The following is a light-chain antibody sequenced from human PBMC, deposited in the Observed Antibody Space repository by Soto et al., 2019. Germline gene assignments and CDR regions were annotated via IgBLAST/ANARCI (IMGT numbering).Light chain of an antibody. CDR1: SSDVGGYNY. J-gene: IGLJ1*01. CDR2: EVS. CDR3: SSYTSSSTYV. V-gene: IGLV2-14*01. Sequence: LTQPASVSGSPGQSITISCTGTSSDVGGYNYVSWFQQHPGKAPKLMIYEVSNRPSGVSDRFSGSKSGNTASLTISGLQAEDEADYYCSSYTSSSTYVFGTGTKVTVL.